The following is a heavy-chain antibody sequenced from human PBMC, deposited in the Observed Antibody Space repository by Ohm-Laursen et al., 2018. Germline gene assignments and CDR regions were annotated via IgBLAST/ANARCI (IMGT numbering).Heavy chain of an antibody. CDR1: GDSISSTSYF. D-gene: IGHD5-24*01. CDR2: IYYSGST. Sequence: TLSLTCAVSGDSISSTSYFWGWIRQPPGKGLEWIGSIYYSGSTYYKPSLKSRVTISVDTSKNQFSLKLSSVTAADTAVYYCASLGPSYNSDYWGQGTLVTVSS. J-gene: IGHJ4*02. V-gene: IGHV4-39*01. CDR3: ASLGPSYNSDY.